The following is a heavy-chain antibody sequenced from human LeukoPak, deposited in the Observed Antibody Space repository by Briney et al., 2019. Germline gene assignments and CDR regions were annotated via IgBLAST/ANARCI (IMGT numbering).Heavy chain of an antibody. CDR1: GFTFSSYA. V-gene: IGHV3-23*01. Sequence: GGSLRLSCAASGFTFSSYAMSWVRQAPGKGLEWVSAISGSGGGTYYADSVKGRFTISRDNSKNTLYLQMNSLRAADTAVYYGAKVPSTVTTKFGYWGQGTLVTVSS. J-gene: IGHJ4*02. CDR2: ISGSGGGT. D-gene: IGHD4-17*01. CDR3: AKVPSTVTTKFGY.